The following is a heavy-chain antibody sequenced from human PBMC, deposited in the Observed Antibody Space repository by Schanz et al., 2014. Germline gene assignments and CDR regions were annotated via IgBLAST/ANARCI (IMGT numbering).Heavy chain of an antibody. CDR3: ARDTTWRLDL. D-gene: IGHD1-1*01. CDR2: VFPNGIT. J-gene: IGHJ2*01. Sequence: QVQLQESGPGLLKPSETLSLTCTVSGGSIRSYFWSWIRQPAGKALEWVGRVFPNGITNYNPSLKSRVTISLDTSKTQFSLTLTSLTAADTAVYYCARDTTWRLDLWGRGTLVTVSS. CDR1: GGSIRSYF. V-gene: IGHV4-4*07.